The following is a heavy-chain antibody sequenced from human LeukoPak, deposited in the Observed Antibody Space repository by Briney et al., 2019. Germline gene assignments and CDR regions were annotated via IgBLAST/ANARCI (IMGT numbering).Heavy chain of an antibody. J-gene: IGHJ4*02. CDR1: GFTFSNCA. V-gene: IGHV3-48*04. CDR3: ASWGGNAQSDSWSGPFDY. D-gene: IGHD3-3*01. Sequence: PGGSLRLSCAASGFTFSNCAMSWVRQAPGKGLEWVSYISDSGRTTFYADSVKGRFTISRDNAKNSLYLQMSSLRVEDTAVYYCASWGGNAQSDSWSGPFDYWGQGTLVTVSS. CDR2: ISDSGRTT.